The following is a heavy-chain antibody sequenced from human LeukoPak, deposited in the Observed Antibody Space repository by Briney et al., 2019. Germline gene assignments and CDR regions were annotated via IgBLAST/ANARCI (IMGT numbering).Heavy chain of an antibody. Sequence: GGSLRLSCAASGFSVSTKYMNWVRQAPGKGLEWVSIIYSGATTYYADSVKGRFTISRDTSKDTVSLQMNSLRAEDTAVYFCARVGDHFHWNLDLWGRGTLVSVSS. J-gene: IGHJ2*01. V-gene: IGHV3-53*01. D-gene: IGHD3-3*02. CDR1: GFSVSTKY. CDR3: ARVGDHFHWNLDL. CDR2: IYSGATT.